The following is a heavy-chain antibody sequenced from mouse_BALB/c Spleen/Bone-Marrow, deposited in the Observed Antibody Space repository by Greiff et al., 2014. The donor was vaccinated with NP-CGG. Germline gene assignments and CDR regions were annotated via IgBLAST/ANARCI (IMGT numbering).Heavy chain of an antibody. J-gene: IGHJ2*01. D-gene: IGHD1-1*01. CDR2: IYPSDSYT. Sequence: VQLQQSGAELVRPGASVKLSCKASGCTFTSYWINWMKQRPGQGLEWIGNIYPSDSYTNYNQKFKDRATLTVDKSSSTAYMQLSSPTSEDSAVYYCTRSYGSSYEYYFDYWGQGTTLTVSS. CDR1: GCTFTSYW. V-gene: IGHV1-69*02. CDR3: TRSYGSSYEYYFDY.